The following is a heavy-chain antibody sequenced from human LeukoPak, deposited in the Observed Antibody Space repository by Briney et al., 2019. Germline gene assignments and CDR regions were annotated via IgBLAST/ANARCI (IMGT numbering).Heavy chain of an antibody. V-gene: IGHV3-30*02. CDR3: AKSDYYDSSGYSHFDY. Sequence: GGSLRLSCAASGFTFSSYGMHWVRQAPGKGLEWVAFIRYDGSNKYYADSVKGRFTISRDNPKNTLYLQMNSLRAEDTAVYYCAKSDYYDSSGYSHFDYWGQGTLVTVSS. CDR1: GFTFSSYG. CDR2: IRYDGSNK. J-gene: IGHJ4*02. D-gene: IGHD3-22*01.